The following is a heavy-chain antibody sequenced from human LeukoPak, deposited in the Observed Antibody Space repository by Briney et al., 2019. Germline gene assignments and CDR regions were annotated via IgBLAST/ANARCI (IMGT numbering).Heavy chain of an antibody. CDR3: ARATLDN. CDR2: IYSGGSI. CDR1: GFTVSNNY. V-gene: IGHV3-53*01. J-gene: IGHJ4*02. Sequence: GGSLRLSCAASGFTVSNNYISWVRQAPGKGLEWVSVIYSGGSIKYADSVKARFTISRDNSKNTVYLQMNSLRADDTAVYYCARATLDNWGQGTLVTVSS.